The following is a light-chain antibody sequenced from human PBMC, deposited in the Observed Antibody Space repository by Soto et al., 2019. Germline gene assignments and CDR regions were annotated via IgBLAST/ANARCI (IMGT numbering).Light chain of an antibody. CDR2: GAS. CDR3: QQYNSYPYT. J-gene: IGKJ2*01. V-gene: IGKV1-5*01. Sequence: DIQVTQSPSTLSASVGDRVTITCRASQSISDWLAWYQQKPGKAPKFLIYGASSLESGVPSRFSGSGSGTEFTLTISSLQPDDFATYYCQQYNSYPYTFGQGTKLEIK. CDR1: QSISDW.